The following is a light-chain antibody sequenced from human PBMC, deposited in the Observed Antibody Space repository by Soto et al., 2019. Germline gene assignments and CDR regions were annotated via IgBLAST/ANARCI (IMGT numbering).Light chain of an antibody. V-gene: IGKV3-20*01. J-gene: IGKJ2*01. CDR2: GAF. Sequence: EIVLTQSPGTLSLFPGERATLSCRASQSVSSRNLAWYRQKPGQAPSLLIYGAFNRATGIPDRFSGSGSATDFPLTISRLEPAHFAVYYCLLYGDSPPAYTFGQGTKLDMK. CDR3: LLYGDSPPAYT. CDR1: QSVSSRN.